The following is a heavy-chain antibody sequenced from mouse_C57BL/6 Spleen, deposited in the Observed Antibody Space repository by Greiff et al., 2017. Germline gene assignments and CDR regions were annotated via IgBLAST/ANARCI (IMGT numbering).Heavy chain of an antibody. V-gene: IGHV5-4*01. Sequence: EVKLVESGGGLVKPGGSLKLSCAASGFTFSSYAMSWVRQTPEKRLEWVATISVGGSYTYYPDNVKGRFTISRDNAKNNLYLQMSHLKSEDTAMYYCARDAMDYWGQGTSVTVSS. CDR3: ARDAMDY. CDR1: GFTFSSYA. J-gene: IGHJ4*01. CDR2: ISVGGSYT.